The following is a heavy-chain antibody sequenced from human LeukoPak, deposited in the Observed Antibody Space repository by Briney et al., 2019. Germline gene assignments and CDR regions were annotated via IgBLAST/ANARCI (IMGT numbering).Heavy chain of an antibody. CDR2: INSDGSST. V-gene: IGHV3-74*01. CDR3: TRDRESGYSYGSDY. D-gene: IGHD5-18*01. Sequence: GWSLRLSCGASGFTFRNYWMHWVRQAPGKGLVWVSRINSDGSSTTYADSVKGRFTISRDNAKNTLYLQMNSLRDEDTAVYYCTRDRESGYSYGSDYWGQGTLVTVSS. CDR1: GFTFRNYW. J-gene: IGHJ4*02.